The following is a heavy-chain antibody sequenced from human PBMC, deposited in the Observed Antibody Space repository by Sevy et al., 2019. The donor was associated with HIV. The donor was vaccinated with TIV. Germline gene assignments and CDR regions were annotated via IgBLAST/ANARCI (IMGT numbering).Heavy chain of an antibody. D-gene: IGHD4-17*01. J-gene: IGHJ6*02. CDR2: INSDSGVT. CDR1: GYIFTDYY. Sequence: ASVKVSCKASGYIFTDYYIHWGRQAPGRGLEWMAWINSDSGVTNYAQRFQGEVTVTRDPSLSTAYLELTNLKSNDTAIYYCARLTTQPTSDLYGLDVWGQGTTVTVSS. V-gene: IGHV1-2*02. CDR3: ARLTTQPTSDLYGLDV.